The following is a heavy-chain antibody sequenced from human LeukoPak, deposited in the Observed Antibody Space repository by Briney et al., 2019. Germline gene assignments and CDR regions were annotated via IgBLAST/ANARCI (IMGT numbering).Heavy chain of an antibody. CDR2: IKKDGSEK. CDR3: ARITGWYHYDY. Sequence: GGSLRLSCAASGFTFSSNWMTWLRQAPGKGLEWVANIKKDGSEKFYVDSVKGRFTISRDNAKNSVYLQMNSLRAEDTAVYYCARITGWYHYDYWGQGTLATVST. V-gene: IGHV3-7*04. CDR1: GFTFSSNW. D-gene: IGHD6-19*01. J-gene: IGHJ4*02.